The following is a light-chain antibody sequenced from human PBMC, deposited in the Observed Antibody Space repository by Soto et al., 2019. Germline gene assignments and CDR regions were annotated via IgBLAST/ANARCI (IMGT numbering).Light chain of an antibody. CDR3: QQYHTTPWT. CDR2: WAS. V-gene: IGKV4-1*01. CDR1: QRVLYSSNNKHY. J-gene: IGKJ1*01. Sequence: DIVMTQSPDSLAVSLGERATINCKSSQRVLYSSNNKHYLAWYQQKPGQPPKLLIYWASTRESGVPDRISGSGSGTDFTLTISSLQAEDVAVYYCQQYHTTPWTFGQGTKVEIK.